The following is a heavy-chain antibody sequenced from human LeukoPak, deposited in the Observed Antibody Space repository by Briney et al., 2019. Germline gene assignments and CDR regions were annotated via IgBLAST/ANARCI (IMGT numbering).Heavy chain of an antibody. J-gene: IGHJ4*02. CDR3: AKADYNDYAFDN. CDR1: GFTFSSYE. V-gene: IGHV3-23*01. Sequence: GGSLRLSCAASGFTFSSYEMNWVRQAPGKGLEWVSAITYSGGDTYYADSVKGRFTMSRDNSKNTLSLQMSSLRAEDTAVYYCAKADYNDYAFDNWGQGTLVTVSS. CDR2: ITYSGGDT. D-gene: IGHD4-11*01.